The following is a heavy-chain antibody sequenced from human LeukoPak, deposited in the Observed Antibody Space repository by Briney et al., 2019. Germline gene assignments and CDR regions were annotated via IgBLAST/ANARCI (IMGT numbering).Heavy chain of an antibody. CDR2: IYYSGST. D-gene: IGHD3-22*01. CDR1: GGSISSYY. J-gene: IGHJ4*02. V-gene: IGHV4-59*01. Sequence: SETLSLTCTVSGGSISSYYWSWIRQPPGKGLEWIGYIYYSGSTNYNPSLKSRVTISVDTSKNQFSLKLSSVTAADTAVYYCARSYYYDSSGYYYYFDYWGREPWSPSPQ. CDR3: ARSYYYDSSGYYYYFDY.